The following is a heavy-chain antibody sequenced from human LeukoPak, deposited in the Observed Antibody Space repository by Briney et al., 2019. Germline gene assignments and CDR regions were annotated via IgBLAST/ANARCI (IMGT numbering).Heavy chain of an antibody. V-gene: IGHV4-59*01. D-gene: IGHD3-22*01. Sequence: SETLSLTCTVSGGSINNNYWSWIRQPPGKGLVYIGYILSTGTTDYNPSLRSRLTISVDMSKNQFSLKLTSVTPADTAVYYCARVVHHGYSDYWGQGTLVTVSS. CDR2: ILSTGTT. J-gene: IGHJ4*02. CDR1: GGSINNNY. CDR3: ARVVHHGYSDY.